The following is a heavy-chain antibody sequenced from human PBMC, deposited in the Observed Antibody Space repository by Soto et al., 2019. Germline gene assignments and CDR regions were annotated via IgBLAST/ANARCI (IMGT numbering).Heavy chain of an antibody. CDR1: GYSFTSYW. Sequence: PGDSLKISCKGSGYSFTSYWIGWVLQIPGKGLEWMGIIYPGDSDTRYSPSFQGQVTISADKSISTAYLQWSSLKASDTAMYYCARTQGITMVRGVIIGDAFDIWGQGTMVTVSS. CDR2: IYPGDSDT. D-gene: IGHD3-10*01. J-gene: IGHJ3*02. CDR3: ARTQGITMVRGVIIGDAFDI. V-gene: IGHV5-51*01.